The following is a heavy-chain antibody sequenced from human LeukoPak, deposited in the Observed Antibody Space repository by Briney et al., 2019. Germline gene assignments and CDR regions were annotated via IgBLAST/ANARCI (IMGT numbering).Heavy chain of an antibody. CDR1: GGSFSGYY. CDR2: INHSGSA. V-gene: IGHV4-34*01. D-gene: IGHD3-22*01. J-gene: IGHJ4*02. Sequence: SETLSLTCAVYGGSFSGYYWSWIRQSSGKGLEWIGEINHSGSAKYNPSLKSRVSISVTLSKNQFSLDLSSVTAADTAVYYCARGQALYYDDSGYYAGGFYYFDNWGQGTLVTVSS. CDR3: ARGQALYYDDSGYYAGGFYYFDN.